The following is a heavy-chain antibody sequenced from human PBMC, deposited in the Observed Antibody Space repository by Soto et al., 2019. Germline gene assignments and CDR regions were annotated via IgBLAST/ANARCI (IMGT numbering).Heavy chain of an antibody. Sequence: SVKVSCKASGGTFSSYAISWVRQAPGQGLEWMGGIIPIFGTANYAQKFQGRVTITADESTSTAYMERSSLRSEDTAVYYCARESLYGSSTSCYTDPYWFDPWGQGTLVTVSS. V-gene: IGHV1-69*13. CDR2: IIPIFGTA. J-gene: IGHJ5*02. CDR1: GGTFSSYA. CDR3: ARESLYGSSTSCYTDPYWFDP. D-gene: IGHD2-2*02.